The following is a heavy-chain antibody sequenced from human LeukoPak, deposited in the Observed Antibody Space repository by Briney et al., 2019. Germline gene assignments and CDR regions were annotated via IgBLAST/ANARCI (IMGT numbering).Heavy chain of an antibody. CDR1: GFSVSNYY. V-gene: IGHV3-66*03. D-gene: IGHD3-16*01. CDR2: IRDSGET. Sequence: PGGSLRLSCAGSGFSVSNYYMNWVRQAPGKGLEWVSLIRDSGETFYADSVKGRFTISRDNSKNTVYLQMNRLRVEDTAVYFCARDRAVTRVWVEFDSWGQGTLVTVSS. J-gene: IGHJ5*01. CDR3: ARDRAVTRVWVEFDS.